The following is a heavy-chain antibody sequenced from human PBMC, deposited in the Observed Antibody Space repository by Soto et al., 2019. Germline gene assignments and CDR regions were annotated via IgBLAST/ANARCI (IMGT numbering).Heavy chain of an antibody. J-gene: IGHJ6*04. V-gene: IGHV4-31*01. CDR2: IYYSGST. Sequence: QVQLQESGPGLVKPSQTLSLTCTVSGGSISSGGYYWSWIRQHPGKGLEWIGYIYYSGSTYYNPSLKRPVNTTADTSKNQFSLKLGSVTAADTAVYYCARGGRRSPGMDVWAKGTTVTVSS. CDR3: ARGGRRSPGMDV. CDR1: GGSISSGGYY.